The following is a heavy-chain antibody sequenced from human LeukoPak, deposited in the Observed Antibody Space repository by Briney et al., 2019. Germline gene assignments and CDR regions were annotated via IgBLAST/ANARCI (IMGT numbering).Heavy chain of an antibody. Sequence: PSETLSLTCTVSGGSISSGSHHWGWFRQSPGKGLEWIGSIYYSRTTYYNPSLNSPVTISVVTSKNQFSLQLNSVTAADTAVYYCVRHDGRSGGTMGALDSWGQGSLVTVSS. CDR3: VRHDGRSGGTMGALDS. D-gene: IGHD4-23*01. CDR1: GGSISSGSHH. J-gene: IGHJ4*02. V-gene: IGHV4-39*01. CDR2: IYYSRTT.